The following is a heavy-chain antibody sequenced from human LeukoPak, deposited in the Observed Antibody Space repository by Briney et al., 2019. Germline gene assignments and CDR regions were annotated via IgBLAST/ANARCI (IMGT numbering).Heavy chain of an antibody. Sequence: GESLKISCKGSGYSFTSYWIGWVRQMPGKGLEWMGIIYPGDSDTRYSPSFQGQVTISADKSISTAYLQWSSLKASDTAMYYCARVACSSTSCYVLDYWGQETLVTVSS. D-gene: IGHD2-2*01. CDR1: GYSFTSYW. CDR2: IYPGDSDT. J-gene: IGHJ4*02. V-gene: IGHV5-51*01. CDR3: ARVACSSTSCYVLDY.